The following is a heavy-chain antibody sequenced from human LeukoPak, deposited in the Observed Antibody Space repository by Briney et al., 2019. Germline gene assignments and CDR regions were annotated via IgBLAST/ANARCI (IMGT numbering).Heavy chain of an antibody. J-gene: IGHJ5*02. D-gene: IGHD3-9*01. V-gene: IGHV4-34*01. CDR2: INHSGST. Sequence: SETLSLTCAVYGGSFSGYYWSWIRQPPGKGLEWIGEINHSGSTNYNPSLKSRVTISVDTSKNQFSLKLSSVTAADTAMYYCARWGRYDILTGYYTRWFDPWGQGTLVTVSS. CDR3: ARWGRYDILTGYYTRWFDP. CDR1: GGSFSGYY.